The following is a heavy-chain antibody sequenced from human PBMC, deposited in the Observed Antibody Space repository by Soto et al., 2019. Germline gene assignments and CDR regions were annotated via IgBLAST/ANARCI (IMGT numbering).Heavy chain of an antibody. CDR3: AKDGGDRVGATPPYYFDY. CDR1: GFTFSSYA. CDR2: ISGSGGST. V-gene: IGHV3-23*01. J-gene: IGHJ4*02. D-gene: IGHD1-26*01. Sequence: EVQLLESGGGLVQPGGSLRLSCAASGFTFSSYAMSWVRQAPGKGLEWVSAISGSGGSTYYADSVKGRFTISRDNSKNTLYLQMNSLRAEDTAVYYCAKDGGDRVGATPPYYFDYWGQGTLVTVSS.